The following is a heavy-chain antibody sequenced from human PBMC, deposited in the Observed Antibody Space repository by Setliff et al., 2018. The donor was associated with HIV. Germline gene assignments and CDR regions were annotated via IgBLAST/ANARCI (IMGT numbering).Heavy chain of an antibody. Sequence: SVKVSCKASGGTFSSYSITWVRQAPGQGLEWMGGIIPIFNTANYAQKFQGRVTITADESTSTAYMELSSLGSEDTAVYDCARGSGGYCSGGSCYFGFGLALWGQGTTVTVSS. CDR3: ARGSGGYCSGGSCYFGFGLAL. V-gene: IGHV1-69*13. CDR1: GGTFSSYS. D-gene: IGHD2-15*01. J-gene: IGHJ6*02. CDR2: IIPIFNTA.